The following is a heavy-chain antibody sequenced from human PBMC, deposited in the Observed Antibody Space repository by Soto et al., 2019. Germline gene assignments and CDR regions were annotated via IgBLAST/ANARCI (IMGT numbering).Heavy chain of an antibody. V-gene: IGHV1-69*13. CDR2: IIPIFGTA. CDR3: AKWTDDFWSGYYGSVYYSGMDV. CDR1: GESFSVDA. J-gene: IGHJ6*02. Sequence: SVKRACKGAGESFSVDAGGWVRHTPGQGLEWMGGIIPIFGTANYAQKFQGRVTITADESTSTAYMELSSLRSEDTAVYYCAKWTDDFWSGYYGSVYYSGMDVWGQGPTVTVPS. D-gene: IGHD3-3*01.